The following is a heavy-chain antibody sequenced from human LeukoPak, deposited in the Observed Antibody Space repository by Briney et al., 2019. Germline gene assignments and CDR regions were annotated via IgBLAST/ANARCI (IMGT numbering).Heavy chain of an antibody. J-gene: IGHJ4*02. D-gene: IGHD4-17*01. CDR1: GFTFSSYS. CDR3: AKEIWPTVTTPGWTYFDY. CDR2: IRYDGSNK. V-gene: IGHV3-30*02. Sequence: GGSLRLSCAVSGFTFSSYSMNWVRQAPGKGLEWVAFIRYDGSNKYYADSVKGRFTISRDNSKNTLYLQMNSLRAEDTAVYYCAKEIWPTVTTPGWTYFDYWGQGALVTVSS.